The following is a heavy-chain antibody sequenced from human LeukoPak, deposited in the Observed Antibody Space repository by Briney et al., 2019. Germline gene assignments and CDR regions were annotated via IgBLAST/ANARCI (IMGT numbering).Heavy chain of an antibody. V-gene: IGHV1-46*01. D-gene: IGHD3-3*01. CDR2: INPSGGST. CDR3: ARDRPRGRSGYYDAFDI. Sequence: ASVKVSCKASGYTFTSYRMHWVRQAPGQGLEWMGIINPSGGSTSYAQKFQGRVTMTRDTSTSTVYMELSSLRSEDTAVYYCARDRPRGRSGYYDAFDIWGQGTMVSVSS. CDR1: GYTFTSYR. J-gene: IGHJ3*02.